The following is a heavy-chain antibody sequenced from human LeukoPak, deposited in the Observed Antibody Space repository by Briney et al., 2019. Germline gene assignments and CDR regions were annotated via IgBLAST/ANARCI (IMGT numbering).Heavy chain of an antibody. CDR1: GYSINSGYY. V-gene: IGHV4-38-2*02. J-gene: IGHJ4*02. Sequence: PSQTLSLTCTVSGYSINSGYYWGWIRQPPGKGLEWIGSIYHTGSTYYNPSLKSRVTMSVDTSKNQFSLNLSSVTAADTAVYHCVRGVLTWGSDYWGQGTLVTVSS. D-gene: IGHD3-16*01. CDR2: IYHTGST. CDR3: VRGVLTWGSDY.